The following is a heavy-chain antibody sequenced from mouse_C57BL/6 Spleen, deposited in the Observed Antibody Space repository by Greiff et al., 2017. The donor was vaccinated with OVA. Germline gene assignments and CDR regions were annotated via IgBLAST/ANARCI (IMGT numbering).Heavy chain of an antibody. J-gene: IGHJ3*01. Sequence: VQLKQSGPELVKPGASVKIPCKASGYTFTDYNMDWVKQSHGKSLEWIGDINPNNGGTIYNQKFKGKATLTVDKSSSTAYMELRSLTSEDTAVYYGARSYGSSPTAWFAYWGQGTLVTVSA. V-gene: IGHV1-18*01. CDR1: GYTFTDYN. D-gene: IGHD1-1*01. CDR2: INPNNGGT. CDR3: ARSYGSSPTAWFAY.